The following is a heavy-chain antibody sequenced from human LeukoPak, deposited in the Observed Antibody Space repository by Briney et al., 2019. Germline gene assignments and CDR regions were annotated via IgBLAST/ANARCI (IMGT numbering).Heavy chain of an antibody. CDR3: AKDLPSSYDFWSGLYNWFDP. D-gene: IGHD3-3*01. CDR1: GFTFSSYA. V-gene: IGHV3-23*01. Sequence: GESLKISCAASGFTFSSYAMSWVRQAPGKGLEWVSAISGSGGSTYYADSVKGRFTISRDNSKNTLYLQMNSLRAEDTAVYYCAKDLPSSYDFWSGLYNWFDPWGQGTLVTVSS. CDR2: ISGSGGST. J-gene: IGHJ5*02.